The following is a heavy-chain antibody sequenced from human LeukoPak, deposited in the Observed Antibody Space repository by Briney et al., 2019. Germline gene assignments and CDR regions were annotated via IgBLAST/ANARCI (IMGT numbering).Heavy chain of an antibody. V-gene: IGHV3-11*01. J-gene: IGHJ4*02. CDR3: AKNRGVVTATPSFDY. CDR2: ITNSGTTI. Sequence: GGSLRLSCAASGFTFTDYYMSWIRQAPGKGLEWVSYITNSGTTIYYADSVKGRFTISRDSAKNSLYLQMSSLRAEDTAFYYCAKNRGVVTATPSFDYWGQGTLVTISS. D-gene: IGHD2-15*01. CDR1: GFTFTDYY.